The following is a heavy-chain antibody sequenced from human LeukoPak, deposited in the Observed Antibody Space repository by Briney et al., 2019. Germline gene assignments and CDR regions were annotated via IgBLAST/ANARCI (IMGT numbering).Heavy chain of an antibody. Sequence: ASVKVSCKASGYTFTSYYMHWVRQAPGQGLEWMGIINPSGGSTSYAQKFQGRVTMTRDTSTSTVYMELSSLRSEDTAVYYCARDPYDSSGSPGLLGYWGQGTLVTVSS. J-gene: IGHJ4*02. D-gene: IGHD3-22*01. CDR3: ARDPYDSSGSPGLLGY. V-gene: IGHV1-46*01. CDR2: INPSGGST. CDR1: GYTFTSYY.